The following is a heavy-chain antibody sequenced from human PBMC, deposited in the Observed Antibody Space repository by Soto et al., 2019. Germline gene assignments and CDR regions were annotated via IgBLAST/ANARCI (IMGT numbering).Heavy chain of an antibody. CDR2: IYHSGSP. J-gene: IGHJ4*02. V-gene: IGHV4-4*02. CDR1: PGFITSRNW. Sequence: PSDTLSLTCSVSPGFITSRNWLSWVRQPPGKGLGWIGEIYHSGSPNYNPSLKGRVTMPVDTSKNQFSLKLSSVTAADTAVYYCAGAHSGYDRFGSWGQG. D-gene: IGHD5-12*01. CDR3: AGAHSGYDRFGS.